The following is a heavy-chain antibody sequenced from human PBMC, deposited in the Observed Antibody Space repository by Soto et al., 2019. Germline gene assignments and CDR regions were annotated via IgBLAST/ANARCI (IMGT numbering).Heavy chain of an antibody. CDR2: IYYSGST. CDR1: GGSISSYY. J-gene: IGHJ6*02. Sequence: SETLSLTCTVSGGSISSYYWSWIRQPPGKGLEWIGYIYYSGSTNYNPSLKSRVTISVDTSKNQFSLKLSSVTAADTAVYYCARETVDTAMPARHYYYYGMDVWGQGTTVTVSS. V-gene: IGHV4-59*01. D-gene: IGHD5-18*01. CDR3: ARETVDTAMPARHYYYYGMDV.